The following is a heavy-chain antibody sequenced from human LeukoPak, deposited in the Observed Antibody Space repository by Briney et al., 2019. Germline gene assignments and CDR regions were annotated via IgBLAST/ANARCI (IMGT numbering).Heavy chain of an antibody. V-gene: IGHV1-2*02. J-gene: IGHJ4*02. Sequence: ASVKVSCKASGYTFTGYYMHWVRQAPGQGLEWMGWINPNSGGTNYAQKFQGRVTMTRDTSISTAYMELSRLRSDNTAVYYCAFSVGATMGFDYWGQGTLVTVSS. CDR1: GYTFTGYY. D-gene: IGHD1-26*01. CDR3: AFSVGATMGFDY. CDR2: INPNSGGT.